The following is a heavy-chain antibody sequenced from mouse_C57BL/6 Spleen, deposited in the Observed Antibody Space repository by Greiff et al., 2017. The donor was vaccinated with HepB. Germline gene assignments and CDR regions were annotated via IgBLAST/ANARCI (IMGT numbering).Heavy chain of an antibody. CDR1: GYTFTSYW. D-gene: IGHD1-1*01. J-gene: IGHJ1*03. CDR3: AVATERGNFDV. CDR2: IDPSDSYT. Sequence: QVQLQQPGAELVRPGTSVKLSCKASGYTFTSYWMHWVKQRPGQGLEWIGVIDPSDSYTNYNQKFKGKATLTVDTSSSTAYMQLSSLTSEDSAVYYCAVATERGNFDVWGTGTTVTVSS. V-gene: IGHV1-59*01.